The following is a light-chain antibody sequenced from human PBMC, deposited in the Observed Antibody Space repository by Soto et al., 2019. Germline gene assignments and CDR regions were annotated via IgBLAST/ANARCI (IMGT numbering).Light chain of an antibody. CDR2: DVT. J-gene: IGLJ1*01. V-gene: IGLV2-14*01. Sequence: QSALTQPPSVSGSPGQSITISCTGTSSDVGGYNSVSWYQQHPGKAPKLMLYDVTERPSGVSYRFSGSKSGNTASLTISGLQAEDEADYFCSSFTSSLTNVFGSGTKLTVL. CDR3: SSFTSSLTNV. CDR1: SSDVGGYNS.